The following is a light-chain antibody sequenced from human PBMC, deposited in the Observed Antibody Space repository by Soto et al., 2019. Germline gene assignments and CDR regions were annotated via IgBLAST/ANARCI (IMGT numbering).Light chain of an antibody. CDR2: GAS. J-gene: IGKJ1*01. CDR1: QYIGDF. V-gene: IGKV1-5*01. CDR3: QQYNSYST. Sequence: DIQMTQSPSSLSASFGDRVTITFRASQYIGDFLNWYQQTPGKPPKLLIFGASNLHIGVPSRFSGSGSGTEFTLTISSLQPDDFATYYCQQYNSYSTFGQGTKVDIK.